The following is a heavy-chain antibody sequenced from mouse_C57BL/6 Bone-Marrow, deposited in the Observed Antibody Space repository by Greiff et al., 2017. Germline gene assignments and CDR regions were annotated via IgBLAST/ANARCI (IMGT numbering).Heavy chain of an antibody. V-gene: IGHV5-12*01. CDR3: ARGIGFAY. CDR2: ISNGGGST. CDR1: GFTFSDYY. Sequence: EVKLQESGGGLVQPGGSLKLSCAASGFTFSDYYMYWVRQTPEKRLEWVAYISNGGGSTYYPDTVKGRFTISRDNAKNTLYLQMSRLKSEDTAMYYCARGIGFAYWGQGTLVTVSA. J-gene: IGHJ3*01.